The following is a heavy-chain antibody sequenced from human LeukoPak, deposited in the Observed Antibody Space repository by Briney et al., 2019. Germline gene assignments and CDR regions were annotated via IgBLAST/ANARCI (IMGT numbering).Heavy chain of an antibody. J-gene: IGHJ5*02. V-gene: IGHV4-38-2*02. D-gene: IGHD3-10*01. CDR3: ARHYRSGYYYGSGSYSRFDP. CDR1: GYSISSGYY. CDR2: INHSGST. Sequence: PSETLSLTCTVSGYSISSGYYWSWIRQPPGKGLEWIGEINHSGSTNYNPSLKSRVTISVDTSKNQFSLKLSSVTAADTAVYYCARHYRSGYYYGSGSYSRFDPWGQGTLVTVSS.